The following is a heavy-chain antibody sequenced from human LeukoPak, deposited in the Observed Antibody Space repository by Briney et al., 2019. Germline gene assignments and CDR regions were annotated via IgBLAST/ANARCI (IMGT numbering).Heavy chain of an antibody. CDR3: AKRPYELGPMDV. V-gene: IGHV3-23*01. D-gene: IGHD5-12*01. Sequence: PGGSLRLSCAASGFTFSSYAMGWVRQAPGKGLEWVSGISGSGGSTYYADSVKGRFTISRDNSKNTLYLQMNSLRAEDTAVYYCAKRPYELGPMDVWGQGTTVTVSS. J-gene: IGHJ6*02. CDR2: ISGSGGST. CDR1: GFTFSSYA.